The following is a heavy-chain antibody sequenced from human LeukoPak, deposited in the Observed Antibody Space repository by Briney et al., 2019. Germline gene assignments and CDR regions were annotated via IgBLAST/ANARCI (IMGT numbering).Heavy chain of an antibody. Sequence: PGRSLRLSCAASGFTFDDYAMHWVRQAPGKGLEWVSGISWNSGSIGYADSVKGRFTISRDNAKNSLYLQMNSLRAEDMALYYCAKRGTRGCSSTSCYALFDYWGQGTLVTVSS. CDR2: ISWNSGSI. CDR1: GFTFDDYA. CDR3: AKRGTRGCSSTSCYALFDY. D-gene: IGHD2-2*01. V-gene: IGHV3-9*03. J-gene: IGHJ4*02.